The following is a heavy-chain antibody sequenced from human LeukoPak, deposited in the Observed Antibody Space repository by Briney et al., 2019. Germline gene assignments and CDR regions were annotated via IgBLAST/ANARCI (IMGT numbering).Heavy chain of an antibody. Sequence: SETLSLTCAVYGGSFSGYYWSWIRQPPGKGLEWIGEINHSGSTNYIPSLKSRVTISVGTSKNQFSLKLSSVTAADTAVYYCARDGVDEAHFDLWGRGTLVTVSS. CDR2: INHSGST. V-gene: IGHV4-34*01. CDR1: GGSFSGYY. CDR3: ARDGVDEAHFDL. D-gene: IGHD2-8*01. J-gene: IGHJ2*01.